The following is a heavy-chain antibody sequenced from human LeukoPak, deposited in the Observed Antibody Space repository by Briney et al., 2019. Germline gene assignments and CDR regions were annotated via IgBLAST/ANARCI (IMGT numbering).Heavy chain of an antibody. CDR1: GFTFSSYG. CDR2: ISYDGSNK. V-gene: IGHV3-30*18. CDR3: AKDGGRFGELLDY. Sequence: GRSLRLSCAASGFTFSSYGMHWVRQAPGKGLEWVAVISYDGSNKYYADSVKGRFTISRDNSKNTLYLQMNSLRAEDTAVYYCAKDGGRFGELLDYWGQGTLVTVSS. J-gene: IGHJ4*02. D-gene: IGHD3-10*01.